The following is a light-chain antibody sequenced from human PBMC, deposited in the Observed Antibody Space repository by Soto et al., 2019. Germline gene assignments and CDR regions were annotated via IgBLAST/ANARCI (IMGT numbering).Light chain of an antibody. Sequence: QTVVTQEPSFSVSPGGTVTLTCGFSSGSVSTSYYPSWYQQTPGQAPRTLIYSTNTRSSGVPDRFSGSILGNKAALTITGAQADDESDYYCVLYMGSGIEVFGGGTKVTVL. CDR1: SGSVSTSYY. CDR2: STN. CDR3: VLYMGSGIEV. J-gene: IGLJ3*02. V-gene: IGLV8-61*01.